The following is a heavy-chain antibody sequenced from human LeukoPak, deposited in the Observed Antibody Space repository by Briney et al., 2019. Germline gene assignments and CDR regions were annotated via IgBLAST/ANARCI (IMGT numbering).Heavy chain of an antibody. CDR1: GFTFDDYG. CDR2: INWNGGST. V-gene: IGHV3-20*04. D-gene: IGHD3-3*01. CDR3: ARDRSGSGAERVSSYFDY. J-gene: IGHJ4*02. Sequence: PGGSLRLSCAASGFTFDDYGMSWVRQAPGKGLEWVSGINWNGGSTGYADSVKGRFTISRDNAKNSLYLQMSSLRAEDTALYYCARDRSGSGAERVSSYFDYWGQGTLVTVSS.